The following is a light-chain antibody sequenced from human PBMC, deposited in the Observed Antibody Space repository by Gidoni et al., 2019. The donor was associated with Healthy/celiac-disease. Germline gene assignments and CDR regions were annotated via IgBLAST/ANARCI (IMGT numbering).Light chain of an antibody. CDR2: AAS. Sequence: AIRMTQSPSSFSASTGDRVTITCRACQGISSYLAWYQQKPGKAPKLLIYAASTLQGGVPSRVSGSGSGTDFTLTISCLQSEDFATYYCQQYSSYPLTFXGXTKVEIK. V-gene: IGKV1-8*01. CDR1: QGISSY. J-gene: IGKJ4*01. CDR3: QQYSSYPLT.